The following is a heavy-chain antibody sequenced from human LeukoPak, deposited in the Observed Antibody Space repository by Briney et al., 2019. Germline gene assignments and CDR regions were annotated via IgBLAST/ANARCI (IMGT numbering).Heavy chain of an antibody. D-gene: IGHD3-3*01. V-gene: IGHV4-34*01. CDR1: GGSFSGYY. J-gene: IGHJ6*03. CDR2: INHSGST. CDR3: ARGKYDFWSGSYYYYYYYMDV. Sequence: SETLSLTCAVYGGSFSGYYWSWIRQPPGKGLEWIGEINHSGSTNYNPSLKSRVTISVDTSKNQFSLKLSSVTAADTAVYYCARGKYDFWSGSYYYYYYYMDVWGKGTTVTVSS.